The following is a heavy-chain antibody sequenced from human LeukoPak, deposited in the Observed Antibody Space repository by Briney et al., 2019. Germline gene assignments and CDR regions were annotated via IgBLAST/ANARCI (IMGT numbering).Heavy chain of an antibody. CDR1: GFTFSNYA. J-gene: IGHJ4*02. Sequence: GGSLRLSCAASGFTFSNYAMSWVRQAPGKGLEWVSVIGGNGGDTYYADSVKGRFTISRDNSKNTLYLQMNNLRAEDTAVYYCAKGVGAGNSVYFDYWGQGALVTVSS. CDR3: AKGVGAGNSVYFDY. D-gene: IGHD4-23*01. CDR2: IGGNGGDT. V-gene: IGHV3-23*01.